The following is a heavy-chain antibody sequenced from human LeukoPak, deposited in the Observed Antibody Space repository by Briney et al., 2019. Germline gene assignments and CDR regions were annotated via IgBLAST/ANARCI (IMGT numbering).Heavy chain of an antibody. CDR1: GGTFSSYA. V-gene: IGHV1-69*13. CDR2: IIPIFGTA. Sequence: ASVKVSRKASGGTFSSYAISWVRQAPGQGLEWMGGIIPIFGTANYAQKFQGRVTITADESTSTAYMELSSLRSEDTAVYYCARGSSGYDTGSDQWSQGTLVTVSS. J-gene: IGHJ4*02. CDR3: ARGSSGYDTGSDQ. D-gene: IGHD5-12*01.